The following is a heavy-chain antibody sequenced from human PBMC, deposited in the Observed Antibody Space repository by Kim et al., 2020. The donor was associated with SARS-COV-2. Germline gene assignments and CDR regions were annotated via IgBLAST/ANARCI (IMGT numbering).Heavy chain of an antibody. J-gene: IGHJ4*02. D-gene: IGHD3-16*01. CDR2: IEGSDGTT. CDR3: LKGGWGWTSEY. CDR1: GFTFTGHS. V-gene: IGHV3-23*01. Sequence: GGSLRLSCTTSGFTFTGHSMSWVRQAPGKGLEWVSSIEGSDGTTYYVDSVKGRFSISRDDSKNTLYLHMSTLRADDTATYYCLKGGWGWTSEYWGQGTLV.